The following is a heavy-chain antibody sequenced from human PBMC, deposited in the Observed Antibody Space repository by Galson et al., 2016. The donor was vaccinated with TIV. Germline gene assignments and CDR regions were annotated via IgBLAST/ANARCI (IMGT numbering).Heavy chain of an antibody. D-gene: IGHD4-17*01. CDR2: ISASGGST. V-gene: IGHV3-23*01. CDR3: ARGGKWPMDYGIFDY. CDR1: AFTFSNYA. Sequence: SLRLSCAASAFTFSNYAMSWVRQAPGKGLEWVSVISASGGSTYYADSVKGRFTIPRDSSKNTLHLQMNSLRADDTAIYYCARGGKWPMDYGIFDYWGQGTLVTVSS. J-gene: IGHJ4*02.